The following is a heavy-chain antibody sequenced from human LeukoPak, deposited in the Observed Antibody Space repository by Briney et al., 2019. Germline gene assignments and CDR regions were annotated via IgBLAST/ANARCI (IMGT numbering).Heavy chain of an antibody. CDR2: ISSSGSGGNT. J-gene: IGHJ1*01. CDR1: GFTFSSYA. D-gene: IGHD5-24*01. V-gene: IGHV3-23*01. Sequence: GGSLRLSCAASGFTFSSYAMSWARQAPGKGLEWVSGISSSGSGGNTYSADSVKGRFTISRDNSKNTLYLQMNSLRAEDTAVYYCAKVEMATTEYFQHWGQGTLVTVSS. CDR3: AKVEMATTEYFQH.